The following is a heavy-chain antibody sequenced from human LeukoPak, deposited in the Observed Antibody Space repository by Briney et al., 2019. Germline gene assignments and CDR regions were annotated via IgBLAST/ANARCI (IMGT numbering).Heavy chain of an antibody. D-gene: IGHD5-24*01. CDR1: GFTVSSNY. Sequence: GGSLRLSCAASGFTVSSNYMSWVRQAPGKWLEWVSVIYSGSSTYYADSMKGRFTISRDNSKNTLYLQMNSLRAEDTAVYYCARGSRDGYNYLHYYYMDVWGKGTTVTVSS. J-gene: IGHJ6*03. CDR2: IYSGSST. CDR3: ARGSRDGYNYLHYYYMDV. V-gene: IGHV3-53*01.